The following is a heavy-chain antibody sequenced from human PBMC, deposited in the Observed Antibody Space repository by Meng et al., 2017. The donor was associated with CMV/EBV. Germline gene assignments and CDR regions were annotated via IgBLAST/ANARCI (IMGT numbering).Heavy chain of an antibody. Sequence: GESLKISCAASGFTFSSYSMNWVRQAPGKGLEWVSYISSSSSTIYYADSVKGRFTISRDNAKNSLYLQMNSLRAEDTAVYYCAKSYSSSSSPHWGQGTLVTVSS. J-gene: IGHJ4*02. V-gene: IGHV3-48*04. CDR2: ISSSSSTI. CDR1: GFTFSSYS. CDR3: AKSYSSSSSPH. D-gene: IGHD6-6*01.